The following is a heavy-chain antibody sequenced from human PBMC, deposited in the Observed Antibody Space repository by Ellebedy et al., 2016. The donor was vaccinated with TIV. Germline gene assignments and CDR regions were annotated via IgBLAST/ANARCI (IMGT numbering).Heavy chain of an antibody. CDR2: IYSGGSP. CDR3: ARSSGDYDSSGYYPNWYFDL. Sequence: GGSLRLSCAASGFTVSSNYMSWVRQAPGKGLEWVSVIYSGGSPYYADSVKGRFTISRDNSKNTLYLQMNSLRAEDTAVYYCARSSGDYDSSGYYPNWYFDLWGRGTLVTVSS. CDR1: GFTVSSNY. D-gene: IGHD3-22*01. V-gene: IGHV3-66*01. J-gene: IGHJ2*01.